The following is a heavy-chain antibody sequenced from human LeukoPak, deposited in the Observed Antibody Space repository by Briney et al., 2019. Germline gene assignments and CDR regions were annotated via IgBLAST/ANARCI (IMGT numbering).Heavy chain of an antibody. V-gene: IGHV1-69*05. D-gene: IGHD5-24*01. CDR1: GGTFSSYA. Sequence: SVKVSCKASGGTFSSYAISWVRQAPGQGLEWMGGIIPIFGTANYAQKFQGRVTLTRDMSTSTDYLEPSSLRSEDTAVYYCARDNSVRDEAWWFNPWGQGTLVTVSS. CDR3: ARDNSVRDEAWWFNP. CDR2: IIPIFGTA. J-gene: IGHJ5*02.